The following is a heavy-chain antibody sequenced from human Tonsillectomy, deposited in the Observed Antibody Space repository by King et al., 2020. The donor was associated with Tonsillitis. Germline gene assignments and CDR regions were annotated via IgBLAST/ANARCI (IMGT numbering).Heavy chain of an antibody. J-gene: IGHJ3*02. CDR1: GYTFTIYY. D-gene: IGHD6-19*01. CDR2: INPSGGST. V-gene: IGHV1-46*03. CDR3: VRESITVAGRAFDI. Sequence: VQLVQSGAEVKKPGASVKVSCKASGYTFTIYYMHWVRQAPGQGLEWMGIINPSGGSTIYAQKFQCRVTMTMDTSTSTGYMELSSLRSEDTAVYYCVRESITVAGRAFDIWGQGTMVTVSS.